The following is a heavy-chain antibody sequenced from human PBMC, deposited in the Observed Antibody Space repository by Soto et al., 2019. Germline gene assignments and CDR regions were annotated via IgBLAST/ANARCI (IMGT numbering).Heavy chain of an antibody. D-gene: IGHD3-3*01. Sequence: ASVKVSCTASGYTFTSYAMHWVRQAPGKRLEWMGWINAGNGNTKYSQKFQGRVTITRDTSASTAYMELSSLRSEDTAVYYCARSVPRTLLRFLDQGYNWFDPWGQGTLVTVSS. CDR3: ARSVPRTLLRFLDQGYNWFDP. CDR1: GYTFTSYA. CDR2: INAGNGNT. J-gene: IGHJ5*02. V-gene: IGHV1-3*01.